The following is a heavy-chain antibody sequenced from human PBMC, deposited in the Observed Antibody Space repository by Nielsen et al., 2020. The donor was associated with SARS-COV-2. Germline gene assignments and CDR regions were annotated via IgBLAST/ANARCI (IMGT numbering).Heavy chain of an antibody. V-gene: IGHV3-15*01. CDR1: GFTFSNAW. J-gene: IGHJ4*02. Sequence: GESLKIYCAASGFTFSNAWMRWVRQAPGKGLEWGGRSKSQTDGGTTDYAAPVKGRFTISRDDSKNTLYLQMNSLKTEHTAVYYCTTVHPYYDFWSGYFSDVDYWGQGTLVTVSS. CDR3: TTVHPYYDFWSGYFSDVDY. D-gene: IGHD3-3*01. CDR2: SKSQTDGGTT.